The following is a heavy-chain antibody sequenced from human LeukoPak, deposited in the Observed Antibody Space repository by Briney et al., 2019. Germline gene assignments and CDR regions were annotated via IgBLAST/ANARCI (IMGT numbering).Heavy chain of an antibody. CDR3: ARDRNDFWSGYYTWLHYGMDV. Sequence: GRSLRLSCAASGFTFSSYGMHWVRQAPGKGLEWVAVIWYDGSNKYYADSVKGRFTISRDNSKNTLYLQMNSLRAEDTAVYYCARDRNDFWSGYYTWLHYGMDVWGQGTTVTVSS. CDR1: GFTFSSYG. D-gene: IGHD3-3*01. J-gene: IGHJ6*02. V-gene: IGHV3-33*01. CDR2: IWYDGSNK.